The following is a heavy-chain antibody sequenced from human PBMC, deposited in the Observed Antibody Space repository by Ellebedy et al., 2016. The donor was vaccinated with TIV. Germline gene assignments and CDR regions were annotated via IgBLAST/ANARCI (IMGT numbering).Heavy chain of an antibody. D-gene: IGHD2-15*01. V-gene: IGHV3-7*01. J-gene: IGHJ3*02. CDR3: ARLIGATCQCAFDI. CDR1: GFTISRHW. Sequence: PGGSLRLSCAASGFTISRHWVSWVRQGPGKGLEWVANINQDGVEKNYVDSVRGRFTISRDNAENSLYLQMNSLRAEDTAVYYCARLIGATCQCAFDIWGQGTMVTVSS. CDR2: INQDGVEK.